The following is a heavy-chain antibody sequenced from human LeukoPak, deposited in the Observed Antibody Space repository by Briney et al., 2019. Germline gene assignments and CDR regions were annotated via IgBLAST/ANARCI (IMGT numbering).Heavy chain of an antibody. Sequence: GGSLRLSCAPSGFRFNSYGLHWVRQAPGKGLEWVAFIWFDGSKTNYADSVKGRFTISRDDSKNSLYLQMNSLRAEDTAIYYCARDGPHYDLDVWGQGTTVTVSS. D-gene: IGHD3-3*01. V-gene: IGHV3-33*01. CDR3: ARDGPHYDLDV. CDR2: IWFDGSKT. CDR1: GFRFNSYG. J-gene: IGHJ6*02.